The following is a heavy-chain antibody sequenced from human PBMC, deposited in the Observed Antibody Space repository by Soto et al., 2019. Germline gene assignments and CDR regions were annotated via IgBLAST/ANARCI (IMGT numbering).Heavy chain of an antibody. J-gene: IGHJ6*02. CDR2: IIGTGRYT. D-gene: IGHD6-6*01. CDR1: GFTFSDYY. Sequence: QVQLVESGGGLVKPGGSLRLSCAASGFTFSDYYMTWIRQAPGRGLEWVSYIIGTGRYTNYADSVKGRFTISRDNAKNSLYLQMNSLRAEDTAVYYCARSRGQGNTAARPREYYYGMDVWGQGTTVTVSS. CDR3: ARSRGQGNTAARPREYYYGMDV. V-gene: IGHV3-11*06.